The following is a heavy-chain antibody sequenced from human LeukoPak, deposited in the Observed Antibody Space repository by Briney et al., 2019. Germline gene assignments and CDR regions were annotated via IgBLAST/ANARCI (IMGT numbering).Heavy chain of an antibody. CDR3: AGSPPDYSNYYFDY. Sequence: SETLSLTCTVSGGSISSSSYYWGWIPQPPGKGLEWIGSIYYSGSTYYNPSLKSRVTISVDTSKNQFSLKLSSVTAADTAVYYCAGSPPDYSNYYFDYWGQGTLVTVSS. CDR1: GGSISSSSYY. J-gene: IGHJ4*02. V-gene: IGHV4-39*01. CDR2: IYYSGST. D-gene: IGHD4-11*01.